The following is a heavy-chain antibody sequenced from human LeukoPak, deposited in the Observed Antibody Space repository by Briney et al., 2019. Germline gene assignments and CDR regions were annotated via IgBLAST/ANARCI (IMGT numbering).Heavy chain of an antibody. CDR1: GYTFTSSG. CDR2: ISTYTGYS. J-gene: IGHJ4*02. V-gene: IGHV1-18*01. Sequence: GASVKVSCKASGYTFTSSGISWVRQAPGQGLEWMGWISTYTGYSKYAQNLQGRVTMTADTSTSTAYMELSSLRSDDTATYYCAKNSSGGYSDYWGQGTLVTVSS. CDR3: AKNSSGGYSDY. D-gene: IGHD6-19*01.